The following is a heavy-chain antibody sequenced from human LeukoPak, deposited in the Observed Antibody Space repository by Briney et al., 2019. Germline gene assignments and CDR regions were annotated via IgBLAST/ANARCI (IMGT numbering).Heavy chain of an antibody. CDR3: AAPAPYSGSYFGYYYYGMDV. CDR1: GYTFMNYD. V-gene: IGHV1-58*02. J-gene: IGHJ6*02. D-gene: IGHD1-26*01. Sequence: GASVKVSCKASGYTFMNYDINWVRQAPGQGLEWIGWIVVGSGNTNYAQKFQERVTITRDMSTSTAYMELSSLRSEDTAVYYCAAPAPYSGSYFGYYYYGMDVWGQGTTVTVSS. CDR2: IVVGSGNT.